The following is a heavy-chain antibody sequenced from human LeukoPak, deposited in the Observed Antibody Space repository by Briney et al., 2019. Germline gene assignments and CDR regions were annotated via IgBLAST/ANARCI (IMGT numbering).Heavy chain of an antibody. J-gene: IGHJ4*02. Sequence: ASVKVSCKASGYTFSSSGISWVRQTPGQRLERMGWISTYNDDTRYEQTLQGRVTMTTDTSTSTVYMELRSLRSDDTAVYYCARSGSGYNPIDFWGQGTRVTASS. D-gene: IGHD5-12*01. CDR3: ARSGSGYNPIDF. CDR2: ISTYNDDT. CDR1: GYTFSSSG. V-gene: IGHV1-18*01.